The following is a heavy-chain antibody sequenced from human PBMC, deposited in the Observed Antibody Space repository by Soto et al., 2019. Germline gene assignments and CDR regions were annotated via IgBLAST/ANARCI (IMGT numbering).Heavy chain of an antibody. Sequence: QVQLVQSGAELKKPGSSVKVSCKVSGGTDGTYSINWVRQALGQGLEWMGAIIPILSTTNYAQRFQGRVTITADESTGTVYLELTSLKFEDTAVYYCASRAMAVTWFDPWAREPLSPSPQ. V-gene: IGHV1-69*01. D-gene: IGHD6-19*01. CDR2: IIPILSTT. CDR1: GGTDGTYS. CDR3: ASRAMAVTWFDP. J-gene: IGHJ5*02.